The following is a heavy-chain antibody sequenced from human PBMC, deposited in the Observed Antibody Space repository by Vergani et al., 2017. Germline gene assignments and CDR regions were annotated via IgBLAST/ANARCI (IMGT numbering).Heavy chain of an antibody. CDR3: ARGQLERRNHWVDP. CDR2: IIPILGRA. J-gene: IGHJ5*02. CDR1: GGTFSSYT. D-gene: IGHD1-1*01. Sequence: QVQLVQSGAEVKKPGSSVKVSCKASGGTFSSYTISWVRQAPGQGLEWMGRIIPILGRANYAQKFQGRVTITADKSTSTAYMELSSLRSEDTAGYYCARGQLERRNHWVDPWGQGTLVTVSS. V-gene: IGHV1-69*02.